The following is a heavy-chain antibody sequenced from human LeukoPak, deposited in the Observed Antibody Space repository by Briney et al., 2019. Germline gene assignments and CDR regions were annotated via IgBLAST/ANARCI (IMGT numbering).Heavy chain of an antibody. CDR2: FYHSGST. CDR3: ARHRYYGSGSYYHNFDY. V-gene: IGHV4-4*02. D-gene: IGHD3-10*01. Sequence: SGTLSLTCAVSGGSISSSNWWSWVRQPPGKGLELRGEFYHSGSTNYNPSLRSRVTISVDKSKNQFSLKLSSVTAADTAVYYCARHRYYGSGSYYHNFDYWGQGTLVTVSS. CDR1: GGSISSSNW. J-gene: IGHJ4*02.